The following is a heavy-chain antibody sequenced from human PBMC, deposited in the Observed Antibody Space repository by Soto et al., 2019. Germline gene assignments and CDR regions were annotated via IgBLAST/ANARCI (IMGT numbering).Heavy chain of an antibody. Sequence: GGSLRLSCTTSGFTFSDYDMNWFRQAPGKGLEWVGFIRGTVYGGTIEYAASVKGRFTISRDDSKSIAYLQMNSLQTEDTALYYCARNWGSRRWFDSWGQGTLVTVSS. CDR1: GFTFSDYD. CDR2: IRGTVYGGTI. D-gene: IGHD3-16*01. J-gene: IGHJ5*01. V-gene: IGHV3-49*03. CDR3: ARNWGSRRWFDS.